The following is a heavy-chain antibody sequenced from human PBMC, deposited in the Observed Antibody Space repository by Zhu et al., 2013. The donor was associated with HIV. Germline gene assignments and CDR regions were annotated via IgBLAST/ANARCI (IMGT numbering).Heavy chain of an antibody. CDR1: GGTFSSYT. CDR2: IIPILGIA. J-gene: IGHJ5*02. D-gene: IGHD4-17*01. CDR3: ARAVSPTRDYGWFDP. Sequence: QVQLVQSGAEVKKPGSSVKVSCKASGGTFSSYTISWVRQAPGQGLEWMGRIIPILGIANYAQKFQGRVTITADKSTSTAYMELSSLRSEDTAVYYCARAVSPTRDYGWFDPWGQGTLVTVSS. V-gene: IGHV1-69*02.